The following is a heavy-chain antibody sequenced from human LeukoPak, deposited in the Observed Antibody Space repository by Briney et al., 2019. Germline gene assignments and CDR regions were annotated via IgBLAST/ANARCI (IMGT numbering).Heavy chain of an antibody. CDR2: MNPNSGNT. Sequence: ASVKVSCKASGYTFTNYDINWVRQATGQGVEWMGWMNPNSGNTGYAQKCQGRVTMTRDTSTSTVYMELSSLRSEDTAVYYCARGMTGYSSSWTGNWFDPWGQGTLVTVSS. D-gene: IGHD6-13*01. CDR3: ARGMTGYSSSWTGNWFDP. J-gene: IGHJ5*02. V-gene: IGHV1-8*02. CDR1: GYTFTNYD.